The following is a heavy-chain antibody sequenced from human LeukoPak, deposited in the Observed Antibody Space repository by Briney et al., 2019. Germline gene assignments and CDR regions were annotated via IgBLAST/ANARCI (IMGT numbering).Heavy chain of an antibody. CDR2: IYYSGST. J-gene: IGHJ4*02. Sequence: GSLRLSCVASGFTFSSYEMNWVRQAPGKGLEWIGSIYYSGSTYYNPSLKSRVTISVDTSKNQFSLNLSSVTAADTAVYYCARLYYDSSGYYQICYFDYWGQGTLVTVSS. V-gene: IGHV4-39*01. CDR1: GFTFSSYE. CDR3: ARLYYDSSGYYQICYFDY. D-gene: IGHD3-22*01.